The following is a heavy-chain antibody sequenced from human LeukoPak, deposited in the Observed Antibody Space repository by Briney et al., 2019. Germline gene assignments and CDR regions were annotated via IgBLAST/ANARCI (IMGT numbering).Heavy chain of an antibody. J-gene: IGHJ4*02. CDR2: ISGSGGST. Sequence: GGSLRLSCAASGFTFSSYAMSWVRQAPGKGLEWVSAISGSGGSTYYADSMKGRFTISRDNAKNSLYLQMSSLRAEDTAVYYCARAPAVGGVPDPFDYWGQGTLVTVSS. V-gene: IGHV3-23*01. D-gene: IGHD1-14*01. CDR3: ARAPAVGGVPDPFDY. CDR1: GFTFSSYA.